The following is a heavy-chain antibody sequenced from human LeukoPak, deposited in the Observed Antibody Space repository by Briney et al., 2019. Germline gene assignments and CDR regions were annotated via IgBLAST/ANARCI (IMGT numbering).Heavy chain of an antibody. J-gene: IGHJ4*02. CDR3: ARGYIAAAGILAY. CDR2: ISSSGSTI. CDR1: GFTSSSYE. Sequence: GGSLRLSCAASGFTSSSYEMNWVRQAPGKGLEWVSYISSSGSTIYYADSVKGRFTISRDNAKNSLYLQMNSLRAEDTAVYYCARGYIAAAGILAYWGQGTLVTVSS. D-gene: IGHD6-13*01. V-gene: IGHV3-48*03.